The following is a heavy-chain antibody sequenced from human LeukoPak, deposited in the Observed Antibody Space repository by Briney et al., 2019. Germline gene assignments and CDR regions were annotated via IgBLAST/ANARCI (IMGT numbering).Heavy chain of an antibody. V-gene: IGHV1-69*06. CDR1: GGTFTIYA. J-gene: IGHJ6*04. CDR2: IIPMFGTA. Sequence: SVRVSCKASGGTFTIYAISWVRQAPGQGGEWMGGIIPMFGTANYTQKFQGRVTITADKSTSTAYMELSSLRSEDTAVYYCARGAVVVPAAKREDYYHYYDMHVWGKDPTVSVSS. D-gene: IGHD2-2*01. CDR3: ARGAVVVPAAKREDYYHYYDMHV.